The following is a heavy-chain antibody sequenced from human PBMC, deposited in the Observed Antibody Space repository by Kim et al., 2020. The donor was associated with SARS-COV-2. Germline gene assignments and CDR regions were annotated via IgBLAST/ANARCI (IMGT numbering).Heavy chain of an antibody. D-gene: IGHD3-3*01. Sequence: GRFTISRDNSKNTLYLQRNSLRAEDTAVYYCAKDPASIFGVVIIENYFDYWGQGTLVTVSS. V-gene: IGHV3-23*01. CDR3: AKDPASIFGVVIIENYFDY. J-gene: IGHJ4*02.